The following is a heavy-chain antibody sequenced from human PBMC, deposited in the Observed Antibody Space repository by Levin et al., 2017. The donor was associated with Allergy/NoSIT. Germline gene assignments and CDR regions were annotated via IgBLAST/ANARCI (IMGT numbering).Heavy chain of an antibody. J-gene: IGHJ5*02. CDR1: GGSFSGYY. V-gene: IGHV4-34*01. CDR2: INHSGST. CDR3: ATYGSGSQKNLRLYNWFDP. Sequence: KTSETLSLTCAVYGGSFSGYYWSWIRQPPGKGLEWIGEINHSGSTNYNPSLKSRVTISVDTSKNQFSLKLSSVTAADTAVYYCATYGSGSQKNLRLYNWFDPWGQGTLVTVSS. D-gene: IGHD3-10*01.